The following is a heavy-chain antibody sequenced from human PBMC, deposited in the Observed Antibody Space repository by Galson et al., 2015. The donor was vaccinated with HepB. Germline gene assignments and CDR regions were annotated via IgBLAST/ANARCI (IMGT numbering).Heavy chain of an antibody. D-gene: IGHD6-19*01. CDR1: GGTFSSYA. V-gene: IGHV1-69*13. Sequence: SVKVSCKASGGTFSSYAISWVRQAPGQGLEWMGGIIPIFGTANYAQKFQGRVTITADESTSTAYMELSSLRSEDTAAYYCARGLAAVAGRTLYYYYYMDVWGKGTTVTVSS. CDR2: IIPIFGTA. J-gene: IGHJ6*03. CDR3: ARGLAAVAGRTLYYYYYMDV.